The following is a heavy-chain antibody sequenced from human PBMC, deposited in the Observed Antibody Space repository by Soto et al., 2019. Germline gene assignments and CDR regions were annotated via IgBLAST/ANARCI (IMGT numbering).Heavy chain of an antibody. CDR2: SNHSGST. V-gene: IGHV4-34*01. Sequence: PSETLSLTCAVYCGSFSGYYWSWIRQPPWKGLEWIGESNHSGSTNYNPSLKSRVTISVDTYKNQFSLKLSSVTAADTAVYYCARILITMVRGVTHYYYYYGMDVWGQGPTVTVSS. J-gene: IGHJ6*02. D-gene: IGHD3-10*01. CDR3: ARILITMVRGVTHYYYYYGMDV. CDR1: CGSFSGYY.